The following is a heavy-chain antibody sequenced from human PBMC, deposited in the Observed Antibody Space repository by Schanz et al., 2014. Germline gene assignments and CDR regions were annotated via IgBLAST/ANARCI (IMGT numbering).Heavy chain of an antibody. Sequence: EVQLVESGGGVVQPGRSLRLSCAASGFSFSIFAMTWVRQAPGQGLEWVSTISGSGGDTYPADSVKGRFIISRDNSMNTLNLQMDGLRVEDTAVYYCARDAVALVPEYFMDVWGKGTPVTVSS. V-gene: IGHV3-23*04. CDR1: GFSFSIFA. J-gene: IGHJ6*03. CDR2: ISGSGGDT. D-gene: IGHD2-15*01. CDR3: ARDAVALVPEYFMDV.